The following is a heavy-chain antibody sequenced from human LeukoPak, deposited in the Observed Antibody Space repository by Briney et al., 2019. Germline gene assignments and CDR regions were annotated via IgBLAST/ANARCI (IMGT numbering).Heavy chain of an antibody. CDR3: ARDAAIHNNWAYYYYGMDV. V-gene: IGHV3-48*04. CDR1: GFTFNSYN. Sequence: GSLRLSCAASGFTFNSYNMNRVRQAPGKGLEWLSYISSSSSTIYYADSVKGRFTIARDNAKNSLYLQMNSLRAEDTAVYYCARDAAIHNNWAYYYYGMDVWGQGTTVTVSS. D-gene: IGHD1-20*01. J-gene: IGHJ6*02. CDR2: ISSSSSTI.